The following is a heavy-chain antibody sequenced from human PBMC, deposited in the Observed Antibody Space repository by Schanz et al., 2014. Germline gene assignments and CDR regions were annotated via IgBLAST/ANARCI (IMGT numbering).Heavy chain of an antibody. J-gene: IGHJ5*02. CDR1: GYTFSTYY. CDR3: PSGGSTFFMAVEH. V-gene: IGHV1-46*04. D-gene: IGHD3-22*01. CDR2: IYPSDSRT. Sequence: QVQLVQSGAEVKKPGASVKLSCKASGYTFSTYYIHWVRQAPGQGLEWMGIIYPSDSRTSYAQKLQDRLTLTRDVSTRTLYMELSSLRSEDTAIVVCPSGGSTFFMAVEHWGQGTLVTVSS.